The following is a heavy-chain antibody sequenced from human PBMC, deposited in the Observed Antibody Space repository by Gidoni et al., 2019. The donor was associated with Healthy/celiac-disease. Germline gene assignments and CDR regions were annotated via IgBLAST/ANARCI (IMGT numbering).Heavy chain of an antibody. Sequence: QVQLQQWGAGLLKPSETLSLTCAVYGGSFSGYYWSWIRQPPGKGLEWIGEINHSGSTNYNPSLKSRVTRSVDTSKNQCSLKLSSVTAADTAVYYCARGCPTLGCSGGSCYSDFDYWGQGTLVTVSS. CDR3: ARGCPTLGCSGGSCYSDFDY. V-gene: IGHV4-34*01. CDR2: INHSGST. D-gene: IGHD2-15*01. CDR1: GGSFSGYY. J-gene: IGHJ4*02.